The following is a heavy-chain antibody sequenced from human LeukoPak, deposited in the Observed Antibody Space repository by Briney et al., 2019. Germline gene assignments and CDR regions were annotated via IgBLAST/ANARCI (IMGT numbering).Heavy chain of an antibody. V-gene: IGHV3-7*03. CDR3: ARRNAMDV. Sequence: GGSLRLSCAASGFTFSNYWMTWVRQAPGKGLEWVANINRDGSERYYVDSVKGRLTISRDDAKSSLYLQMNSLRAEDTAVYYCARRNAMDVWGQGTTVIVFS. CDR1: GFTFSNYW. CDR2: INRDGSER. J-gene: IGHJ6*02.